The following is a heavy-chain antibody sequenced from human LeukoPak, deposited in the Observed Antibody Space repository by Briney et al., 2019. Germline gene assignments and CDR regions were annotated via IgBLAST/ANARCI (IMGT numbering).Heavy chain of an antibody. Sequence: GGSLRLSCTASGFTFGDYAMSWVRQAPGKGLEWGGFNRSKAYGGTTEYAASVKGRFTISRDDSKSIAYLQMNSLKTEDTAVYYCARSPDTAAGTLDYWGQGTLVTVSS. CDR1: GFTFGDYA. CDR2: NRSKAYGGTT. CDR3: ARSPDTAAGTLDY. V-gene: IGHV3-49*04. D-gene: IGHD6-13*01. J-gene: IGHJ4*02.